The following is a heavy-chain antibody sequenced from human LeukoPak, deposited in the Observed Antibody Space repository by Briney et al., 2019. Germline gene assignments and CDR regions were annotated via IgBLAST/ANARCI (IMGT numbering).Heavy chain of an antibody. CDR1: GGSISRSDYY. CDR2: IYYSGST. V-gene: IGHV4-30-4*01. J-gene: IGHJ4*02. D-gene: IGHD4-17*01. Sequence: PSQTLSLTCSVSGGSISRSDYYWSWIRQPPGKGLEWIGYIYYSGSTYYNPSLKSRVTISVDTSKNRFSLKLSSVTAADTAVYYCARIYGEPYYFDYWGQGTLVTVSS. CDR3: ARIYGEPYYFDY.